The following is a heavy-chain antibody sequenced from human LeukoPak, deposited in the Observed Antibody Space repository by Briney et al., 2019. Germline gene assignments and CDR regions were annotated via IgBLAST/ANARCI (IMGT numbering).Heavy chain of an antibody. CDR2: IYSCGST. CDR3: ATDRSPYYYDSSGYIDY. CDR1: GFTVSSYY. Sequence: PGGSLRLSCAASGFTVSSYYMSWVRQAPGRGLEWVSVIYSCGSTYYADSVKGRFTISRDNSKNTLYLQMNSLRAEDTAVYYCATDRSPYYYDSSGYIDYWGQGTLVTVSS. V-gene: IGHV3-66*01. D-gene: IGHD3-22*01. J-gene: IGHJ4*02.